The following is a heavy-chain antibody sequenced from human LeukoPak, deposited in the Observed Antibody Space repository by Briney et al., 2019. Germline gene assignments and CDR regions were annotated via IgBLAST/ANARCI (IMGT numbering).Heavy chain of an antibody. CDR3: AKPRWELPEFDY. V-gene: IGHV3-30-3*02. CDR2: ISYDGSNK. Sequence: PGGSLRLSCAASGFTFSSYAMHWVRQAPGKGLEWVAVISYDGSNKYYADSVKGRFTISRDNSKNTLYLQMNSLRAEDTAVYYCAKPRWELPEFDYWGQGTLVTVSS. CDR1: GFTFSSYA. D-gene: IGHD1-26*01. J-gene: IGHJ4*02.